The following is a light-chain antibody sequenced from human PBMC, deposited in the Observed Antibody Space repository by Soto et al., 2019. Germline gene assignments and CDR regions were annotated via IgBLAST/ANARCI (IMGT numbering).Light chain of an antibody. J-gene: IGKJ1*01. CDR3: QHYGSSPST. Sequence: EIVLTQSPGTLSLSPGERATLSCRASQSVSSSYLAWYQQKPGQAPRLIIYGASSRATGIPDRFSGSGSGTDFTLTISRLEPEDFAVYYCQHYGSSPSTFGQGNKVEIK. CDR1: QSVSSSY. V-gene: IGKV3-20*01. CDR2: GAS.